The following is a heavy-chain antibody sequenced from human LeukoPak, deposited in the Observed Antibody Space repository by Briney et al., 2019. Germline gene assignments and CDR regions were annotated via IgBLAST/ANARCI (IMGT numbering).Heavy chain of an antibody. D-gene: IGHD6-19*01. V-gene: IGHV1-69*06. Sequence: SVKVSCKASGGTFSSYVINWVRQAPGQGLEWMGGIIPIFGTANYVQKFQGRVTITADKSTSTAYMELSSLRSEDTAVYYCAMGVGAPEDLAVAADFDYWGQGTLVTVSS. CDR1: GGTFSSYV. CDR3: AMGVGAPEDLAVAADFDY. CDR2: IIPIFGTA. J-gene: IGHJ4*02.